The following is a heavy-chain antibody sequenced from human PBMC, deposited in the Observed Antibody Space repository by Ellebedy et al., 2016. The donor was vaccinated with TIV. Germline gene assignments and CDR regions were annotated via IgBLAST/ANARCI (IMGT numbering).Heavy chain of an antibody. CDR3: AREADSDALDN. V-gene: IGHV1-18*01. CDR1: GYTFSRHG. Sequence: AASVKVSCKTSGYTFSRHGLNWVRQAPGQGLEWMGWISTYSGNTKYAQKFQGRVTMTTDTSTGTAYMELRSLTSDDTAVYYCAREADSDALDNWGQGTMVIVSS. J-gene: IGHJ3*02. CDR2: ISTYSGNT. D-gene: IGHD2-15*01.